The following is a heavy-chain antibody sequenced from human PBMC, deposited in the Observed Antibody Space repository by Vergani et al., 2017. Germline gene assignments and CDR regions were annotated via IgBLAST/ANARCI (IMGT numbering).Heavy chain of an antibody. V-gene: IGHV1-69*01. CDR1: GYTFTSYY. CDR3: ATLGGIVVVPAATDHYYYMDV. D-gene: IGHD2-2*01. Sequence: QVQLVQSGAEVKKPGASVKVSCKASGYTFTSYYMHWVRQAPGQGLEWMGGIIPIFGTANYAQKFQGRVTITADESTSTAYMELSSLRSEDTAVYYCATLGGIVVVPAATDHYYYMDVWGKGTTVTVSS. CDR2: IIPIFGTA. J-gene: IGHJ6*03.